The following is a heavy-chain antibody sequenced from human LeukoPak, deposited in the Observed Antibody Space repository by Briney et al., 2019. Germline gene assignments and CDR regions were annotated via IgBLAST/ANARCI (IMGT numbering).Heavy chain of an antibody. CDR1: GFSLSTSGVG. CDR3: ARTYWGMHAFDI. D-gene: IGHD7-27*01. Sequence: SGPTLVNPTQTLTLTCTFSGFSLSTSGVGVGWIRQPPGKALEWLALIYWDDDKRYSPSLESRLTITKDTSKNQVVLTMTNMDPVDTATYYCARTYWGMHAFDIWGQGTMVTVSS. J-gene: IGHJ3*02. CDR2: IYWDDDK. V-gene: IGHV2-5*02.